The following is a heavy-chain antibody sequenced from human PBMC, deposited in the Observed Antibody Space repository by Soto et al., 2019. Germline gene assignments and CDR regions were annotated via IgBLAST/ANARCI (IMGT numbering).Heavy chain of an antibody. CDR2: MYNTGST. CDR1: GGSISSYD. D-gene: IGHD2-21*02. J-gene: IGHJ6*02. Sequence: SETLSLTCTVSGGSISSYDWSWIRQPPGKGLEWIGYMYNTGSTVYNPSLKSRVTISVDTSKNQFSLKLNAVTAADTAVYYCARDLWGYCGTDCYPLDVWGQGTTVTVSS. CDR3: ARDLWGYCGTDCYPLDV. V-gene: IGHV4-59*01.